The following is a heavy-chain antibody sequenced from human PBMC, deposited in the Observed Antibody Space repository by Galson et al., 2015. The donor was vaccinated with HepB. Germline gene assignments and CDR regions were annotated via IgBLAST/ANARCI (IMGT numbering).Heavy chain of an antibody. CDR3: ARALCGGDCYSDYYYYGMDV. J-gene: IGHJ6*02. Sequence: SLRLSCAASGFTVSSNYMSWVRQAPGKGLEWVSVIYSGGSTYYADSVKGRFTISRDNSKNTLYLQMNSLRAEDTAVYYCARALCGGDCYSDYYYYGMDVWGQGTTVTVSS. CDR1: GFTVSSNY. CDR2: IYSGGST. V-gene: IGHV3-66*01. D-gene: IGHD2-21*02.